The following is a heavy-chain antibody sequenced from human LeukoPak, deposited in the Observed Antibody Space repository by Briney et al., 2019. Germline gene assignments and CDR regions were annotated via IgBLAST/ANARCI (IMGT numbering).Heavy chain of an antibody. CDR3: ARDAGIPYCGGDCYPDY. D-gene: IGHD2-21*01. V-gene: IGHV4-61*02. Sequence: PSQTLSLTCTVSGGSISSGSYYWSWLRQPAGKGPEWLGRIYNSGSTNYIASLKSRITISLDPSKNQFSLKLSSVTAADTAVYYCARDAGIPYCGGDCYPDYWGQGTLVTVSS. J-gene: IGHJ4*02. CDR2: IYNSGST. CDR1: GGSISSGSYY.